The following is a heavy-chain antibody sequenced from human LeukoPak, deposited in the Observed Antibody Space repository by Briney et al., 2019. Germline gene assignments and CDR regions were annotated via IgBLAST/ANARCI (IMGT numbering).Heavy chain of an antibody. J-gene: IGHJ4*02. V-gene: IGHV4-59*01. CDR3: AGLTIFGVVIIY. CDR2: IYYSGST. D-gene: IGHD3-3*01. Sequence: PSETLSLTCTVSGGSISSYYWSWIRQPPGKGLEWIGYIYYSGSTNYNPSLKSRVTISVDTSKNQLPLKLSSVTAADTAVYYCAGLTIFGVVIIYWGQGTLVTVSS. CDR1: GGSISSYY.